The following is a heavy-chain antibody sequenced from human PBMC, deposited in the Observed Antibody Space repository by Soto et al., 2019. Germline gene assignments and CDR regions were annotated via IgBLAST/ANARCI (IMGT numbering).Heavy chain of an antibody. CDR2: ISGSGGST. J-gene: IGHJ6*03. V-gene: IGHV3-23*01. CDR1: GFTFSSYA. CDR3: AKDHWNDPYYYYYMDV. D-gene: IGHD1-1*01. Sequence: GGSLRLSCAASGFTFSSYAMSWVRQAPGKGLEWVSAISGSGGSTYYADSVKGRFTISRDNSKNTLYLQMNSLRAEDTAVYYCAKDHWNDPYYYYYMDVWGKGTTVTVSS.